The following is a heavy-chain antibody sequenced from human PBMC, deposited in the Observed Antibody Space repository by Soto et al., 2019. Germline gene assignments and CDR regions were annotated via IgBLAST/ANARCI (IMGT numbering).Heavy chain of an antibody. CDR2: IIPILGIA. CDR1: GGTFSSYT. Sequence: QVPLVQSGAEVKKPGSSVKVSCKASGGTFSSYTISWVRQAPGQGLEWMGRIIPILGIANYAQKFQGRVTITADKSTSTAYMELSSLRSEDTAVYYCARRGYYYDSSGYNDAFDIWGQGTMVTVSS. D-gene: IGHD3-22*01. J-gene: IGHJ3*02. CDR3: ARRGYYYDSSGYNDAFDI. V-gene: IGHV1-69*02.